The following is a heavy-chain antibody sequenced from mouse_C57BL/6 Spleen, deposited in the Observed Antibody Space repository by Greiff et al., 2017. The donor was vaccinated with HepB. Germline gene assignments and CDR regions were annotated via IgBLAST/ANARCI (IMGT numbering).Heavy chain of an antibody. CDR2: IDPETGGT. D-gene: IGHD3-2*01. CDR1: GYTFTDYE. V-gene: IGHV1-15*01. J-gene: IGHJ2*01. Sequence: QVHVKQSGAELVRPGASVTLSCKASGYTFTDYEMHWVKQTPVHGLEWIGAIDPETGGTAYNQKFKGKAILTADKSSSTAYMELRSLTSEDSAVYYCTLRQLDFDYWGQGTTLTVSS. CDR3: TLRQLDFDY.